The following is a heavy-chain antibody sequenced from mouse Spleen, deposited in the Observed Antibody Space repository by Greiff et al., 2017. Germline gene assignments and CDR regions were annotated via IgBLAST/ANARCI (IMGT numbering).Heavy chain of an antibody. D-gene: IGHD2-5*01. V-gene: IGHV1-62-2*01. CDR1: GYTFTEYT. J-gene: IGHJ1*01. Sequence: QVQLQQSGAELVKPGASVKLSCKASGYTFTEYTIHWVKQRSGQGLEWIGWFYPGSGSIKYNEKFKDKATLTADKSSSTVYMELSRLTSEDSAVYFCARHEGAYYSNSHWYFDVWGAGTTVTVSS. CDR3: ARHEGAYYSNSHWYFDV. CDR2: FYPGSGSI.